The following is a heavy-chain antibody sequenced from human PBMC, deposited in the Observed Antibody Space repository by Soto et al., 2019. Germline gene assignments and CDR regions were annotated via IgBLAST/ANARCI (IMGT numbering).Heavy chain of an antibody. D-gene: IGHD2-2*01. CDR3: ARERYCSGTSCYEDNYYYGMDV. CDR1: GYTFSTYA. J-gene: IGHJ6*02. V-gene: IGHV1-3*01. CDR2: MNPGNGNT. Sequence: QVQLVQSGAEVKKPGASVTVSCKASGYTFSTYAMHWVRQAPGQRLEWMGWMNPGNGNTKYSQKFQDRVTITRDTTAHTAYMELSSLRSEDTAVYYCARERYCSGTSCYEDNYYYGMDVWGQGTTVTVSS.